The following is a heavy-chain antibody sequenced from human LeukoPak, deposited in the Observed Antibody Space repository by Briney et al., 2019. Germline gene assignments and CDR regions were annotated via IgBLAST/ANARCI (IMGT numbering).Heavy chain of an antibody. Sequence: SETLSLTCAVYGGSFSGYYWSWIRQPPGKGLEWIGEINHSGSTNYNPSLKSRVTISVDTSKNQFSLKLSSVTAADTAVYYCARERRWELPWIDYWGQGTLVTVSS. V-gene: IGHV4-34*01. CDR2: INHSGST. CDR1: GGSFSGYY. J-gene: IGHJ4*02. CDR3: ARERRWELPWIDY. D-gene: IGHD1-26*01.